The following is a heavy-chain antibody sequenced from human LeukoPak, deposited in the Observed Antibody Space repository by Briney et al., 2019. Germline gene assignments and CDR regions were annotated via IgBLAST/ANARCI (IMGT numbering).Heavy chain of an antibody. CDR2: ISSSGSTI. CDR3: ARTGNYGVYVGY. Sequence: TGGSLRLSCAASGFTFSSYEMNWVRQAPGKGLEWVSYISSSGSTIYYADSVKGRFTISRDNAKNSLYLQMNSLRAEDTAVYYCARTGNYGVYVGYWGQGTLVTVSS. D-gene: IGHD4-17*01. J-gene: IGHJ4*02. CDR1: GFTFSSYE. V-gene: IGHV3-48*03.